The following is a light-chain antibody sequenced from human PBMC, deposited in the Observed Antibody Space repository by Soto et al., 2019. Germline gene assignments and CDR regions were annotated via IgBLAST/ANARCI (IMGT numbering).Light chain of an antibody. J-gene: IGKJ4*01. V-gene: IGKV3-11*01. CDR3: QQRSSWPLT. CDR2: DAF. Sequence: EIVLTQSPATLSLSPGERATLSCRASQSVSSYLVWYQQKPGQAPRLLIFDAFNRATGIPARFSGSGSGTDFTLTISSLEPEDFAVYYCQQRSSWPLTFXGGTKVDIK. CDR1: QSVSSY.